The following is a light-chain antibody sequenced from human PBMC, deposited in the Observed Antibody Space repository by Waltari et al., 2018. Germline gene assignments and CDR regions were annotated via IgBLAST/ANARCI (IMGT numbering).Light chain of an antibody. Sequence: DIQMTQYPSSLSASVGDRVTITCRASQSISMSFNWYQQKPGKAPKLLIYAASTLQSGVPSRFSGSGSGTDFTLTISSLQPEDFASYYCQQSFSTPDTFGPGTTVEIK. CDR1: QSISMS. CDR2: AAS. CDR3: QQSFSTPDT. J-gene: IGKJ3*01. V-gene: IGKV1-39*01.